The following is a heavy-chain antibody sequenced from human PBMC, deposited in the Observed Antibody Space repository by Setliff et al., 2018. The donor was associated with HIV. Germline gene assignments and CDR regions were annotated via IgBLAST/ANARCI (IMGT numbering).Heavy chain of an antibody. D-gene: IGHD6-13*01. CDR2: IIPILNVA. Sequence: SVKVSCKTSRGTFTTYAISWVRQAPGQGLEWMGGIIPILNVAKYPQKFHGRVTITADKSTSTVYMELSSLISEDTAMYYCARVLKGYSSSYEAFDIWGQGTKVTVSS. J-gene: IGHJ3*02. CDR1: RGTFTTYA. CDR3: ARVLKGYSSSYEAFDI. V-gene: IGHV1-69*10.